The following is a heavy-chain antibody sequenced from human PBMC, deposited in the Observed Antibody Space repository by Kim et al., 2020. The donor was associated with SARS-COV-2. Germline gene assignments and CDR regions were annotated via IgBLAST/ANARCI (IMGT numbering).Heavy chain of an antibody. Sequence: SETLSLTCTVSGGSISSYYWSWIRQPPGKGLEWIGYISYSGSTNYNPSLKSRATISVDTSKNQFSLKLSSVTAADTAVYYCARGATIFGVVSTYWYFDLWGRGTLVTVSS. CDR3: ARGATIFGVVSTYWYFDL. D-gene: IGHD3-3*01. J-gene: IGHJ2*01. V-gene: IGHV4-59*01. CDR1: GGSISSYY. CDR2: ISYSGST.